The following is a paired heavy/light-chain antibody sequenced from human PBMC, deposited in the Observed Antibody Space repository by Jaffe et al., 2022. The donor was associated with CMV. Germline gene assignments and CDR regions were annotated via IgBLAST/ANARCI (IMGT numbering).Heavy chain of an antibody. D-gene: IGHD2-2*02. CDR2: ISAYNGNT. V-gene: IGHV1-18*01. CDR1: GYTFTSYG. J-gene: IGHJ6*02. Sequence: QVQLVQSGAEVKKPGASVKVSCKASGYTFTSYGISWVRQAPGQGLEWMGWISAYNGNTNYAQKLQGRVTMTTDTSTSTAYMELRSLRSDDTAVYYCARAPYCSSTSCYTGAEGYYYYYYGMDVWGQGTTVTVSS. CDR3: ARAPYCSSTSCYTGAEGYYYYYYGMDV.
Light chain of an antibody. Sequence: DVVMTQSPLSLPVTLGQPASISCRSSQSLVHSDGNTYLNWFQQRPGQSPRRLIYKVSNRDSGVPDRFSGSGSGTDFTLKISRVEAEDVGVYYCMQGTHWPLAFGGGTKVEIK. CDR2: KVS. CDR1: QSLVHSDGNTY. J-gene: IGKJ4*01. CDR3: MQGTHWPLA. V-gene: IGKV2-30*02.